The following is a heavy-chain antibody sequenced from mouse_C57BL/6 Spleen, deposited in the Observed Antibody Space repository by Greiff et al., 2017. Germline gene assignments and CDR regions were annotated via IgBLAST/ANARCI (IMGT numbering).Heavy chain of an antibody. CDR2: ISDGGSYT. CDR3: ARDGYYGSSPYAMDY. J-gene: IGHJ4*01. D-gene: IGHD1-1*01. CDR1: GFTFSSYA. Sequence: EVMLVESGGGLVKPGGSLKLSCAASGFTFSSYAMSWVRQTPEKRLEWVATISDGGSYTYYPDNVKGRFTISRDNAKNHLYLQMSHLKSEDTAMYYCARDGYYGSSPYAMDYWGQGTSVTVSS. V-gene: IGHV5-4*01.